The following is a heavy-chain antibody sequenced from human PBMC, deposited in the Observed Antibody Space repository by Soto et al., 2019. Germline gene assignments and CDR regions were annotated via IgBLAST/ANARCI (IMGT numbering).Heavy chain of an antibody. CDR3: AKTPGVMTVITSVDH. Sequence: GTLRIGGVPAGFTFNKYAVAWVGPAPGKGLEWVSAISGSGASTYDADSVKGRFTISRDNSNNTLYLQMNRLRAEDTAVYYCAKTPGVMTVITSVDHWGQGASVTGSA. V-gene: IGHV3-23*01. J-gene: IGHJ4*02. CDR2: ISGSGAST. CDR1: GFTFNKYA. D-gene: IGHD3-16*01.